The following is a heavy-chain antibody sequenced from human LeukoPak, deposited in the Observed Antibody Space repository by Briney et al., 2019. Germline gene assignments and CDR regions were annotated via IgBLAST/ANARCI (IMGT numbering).Heavy chain of an antibody. Sequence: SETLSLTCIVSGDSIRSSSYYWGWIRQSPGEGLEWIVSVYYSGSTYYNPSLKSRVTISVETSKNHFSLRLNSVTAADTAVYYCVRDWDSIASAGTAYWGQGLRVTVSS. V-gene: IGHV4-39*07. CDR2: VYYSGST. D-gene: IGHD6-13*01. J-gene: IGHJ4*02. CDR3: VRDWDSIASAGTAY. CDR1: GDSIRSSSYY.